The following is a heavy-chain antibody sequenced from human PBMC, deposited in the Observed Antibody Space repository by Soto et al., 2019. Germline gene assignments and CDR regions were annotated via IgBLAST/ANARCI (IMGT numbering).Heavy chain of an antibody. D-gene: IGHD3-22*01. CDR1: GYTFTSYA. CDR2: INAGNGNT. J-gene: IGHJ4*02. V-gene: IGHV1-3*05. CDR3: VHSSGYYSFDY. Sequence: QVQLVQSGAEEKKPGASVKVSCKASGYTFTSYAMHWVRQAPGQRLEWMGWINAGNGNTKYSQKFQGSVTITRDTSASTAYMELSSLRSEDTAVYYCVHSSGYYSFDYWGQGTLVTVSS.